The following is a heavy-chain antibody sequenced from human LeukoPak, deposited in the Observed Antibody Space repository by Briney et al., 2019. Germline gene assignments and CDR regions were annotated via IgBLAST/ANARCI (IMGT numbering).Heavy chain of an antibody. D-gene: IGHD6-13*01. J-gene: IGHJ6*03. CDR2: ISVYNGNT. V-gene: IGHV1-8*03. Sequence: ASVKVSCKASGYTFTNYGLNWVRQAPGQGLEWMGWISVYNGNTNYAQKFQGRVTITRNTSISTAYMELSSLRSEDTAVYYCARGRRSSSRYLVGDYYYYMDVWGKGTTVTVSS. CDR3: ARGRRSSSRYLVGDYYYYMDV. CDR1: GYTFTNYG.